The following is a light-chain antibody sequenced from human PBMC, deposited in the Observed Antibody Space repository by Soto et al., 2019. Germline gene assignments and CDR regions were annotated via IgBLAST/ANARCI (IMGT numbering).Light chain of an antibody. J-gene: IGKJ5*01. CDR3: QQRSNWPIT. Sequence: EIVLTQSPGTLSLSPGKRATLSCRASQSVSNFLAWYQPKPGQAPRLLIYDTSNRATGIPARFSGSGSGTDFTLTINNLDPEDFAVYYCQQRSNWPITFGQGTRLEIK. CDR1: QSVSNF. CDR2: DTS. V-gene: IGKV3-11*01.